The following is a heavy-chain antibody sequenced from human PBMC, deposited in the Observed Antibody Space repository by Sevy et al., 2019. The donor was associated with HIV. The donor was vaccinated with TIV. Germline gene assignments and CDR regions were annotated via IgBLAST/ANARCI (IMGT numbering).Heavy chain of an antibody. CDR3: AIVYSGYYNS. D-gene: IGHD1-26*01. CDR1: GFTFSSYT. CDR2: ISSSSNYI. J-gene: IGHJ4*02. V-gene: IGHV3-21*01. Sequence: GGSLRLSCAASGFTFSSYTINWVRQAPGKGLEWVSSISSSSNYIYYADSVKGRFTISRDNAKNSLYLQMNSLRAEDTAVYYCAIVYSGYYNSWGQGTLVTVSS.